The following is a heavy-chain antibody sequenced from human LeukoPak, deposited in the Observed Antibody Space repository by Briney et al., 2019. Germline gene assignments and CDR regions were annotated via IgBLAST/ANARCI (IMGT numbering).Heavy chain of an antibody. CDR3: ARHPSHLWCREYRDY. CDR2: IYYSGST. J-gene: IGHJ4*02. Sequence: SETLSLTCTVSGGSISSSSYYWGWIRQPPGKGLEWIGSIYYSGSTYYNPSLKSRVTISVDTSNTQYSLKLSSVTAADTAVYYCARHPSHLWCREYRDYWGQGTLVTVSS. CDR1: GGSISSSSYY. D-gene: IGHD3-10*01. V-gene: IGHV4-39*01.